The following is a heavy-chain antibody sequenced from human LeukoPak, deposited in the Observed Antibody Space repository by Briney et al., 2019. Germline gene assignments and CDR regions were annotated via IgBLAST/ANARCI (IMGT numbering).Heavy chain of an antibody. J-gene: IGHJ4*02. CDR1: GFTFSSYA. CDR2: ISYDGSNK. D-gene: IGHD5-24*01. Sequence: GGSLRLSCAASGFTFSSYAMHWVRQAPGKGLEWVAVISYDGSNKYYADSVKGRFTISRGNSKNTLYLQMNSLRAEDTAVYYCARDQLGGGYFDYWGQGTLVTVSS. V-gene: IGHV3-30*04. CDR3: ARDQLGGGYFDY.